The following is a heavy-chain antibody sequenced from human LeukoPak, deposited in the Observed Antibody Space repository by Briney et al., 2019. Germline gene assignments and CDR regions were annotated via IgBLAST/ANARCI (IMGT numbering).Heavy chain of an antibody. V-gene: IGHV4-61*02. J-gene: IGHJ5*02. CDR2: IYTSGSA. CDR1: GGSISSGSYY. Sequence: TSETLSLTCTVSGGSISSGSYYWSWIRQPAGKGLEWIGRIYTSGSANYNPSLKSRVTISVDTSKNQFSLKLSSVTAADTAVYYCARSVGTIFGVVIYDWFDPWGQGTLVTVSS. CDR3: ARSVGTIFGVVIYDWFDP. D-gene: IGHD3-3*01.